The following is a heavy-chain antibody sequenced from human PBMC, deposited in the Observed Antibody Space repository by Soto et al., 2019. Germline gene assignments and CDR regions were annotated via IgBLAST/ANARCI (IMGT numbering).Heavy chain of an antibody. CDR3: ASGTGSEAFDI. Sequence: GVLRLSCAASGFTVSSNYMSWVRQAPGKGLEWVSVIYSGGSTYYADSVKGRFTISRHNSKNTLYLQMNSLRAEDTAVYYCASGTGSEAFDIWGQGTMVTVSS. J-gene: IGHJ3*02. D-gene: IGHD1-1*01. CDR1: GFTVSSNY. V-gene: IGHV3-53*04. CDR2: IYSGGST.